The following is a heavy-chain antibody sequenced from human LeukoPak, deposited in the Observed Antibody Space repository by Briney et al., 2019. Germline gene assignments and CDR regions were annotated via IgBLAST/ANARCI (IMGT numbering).Heavy chain of an antibody. CDR2: IYSGGST. CDR3: AREISDSSRWYGGFDY. Sequence: SGGSLRLSCAASGFRVTSNYMSWVRQAPGKGLEWVSVIYSGGSTYYADSVKGRFILSRDDYKSTLSLQISNLRAEDTAVYFCAREISDSSRWYGGFDYWGQGTLVIVSS. CDR1: GFRVTSNY. V-gene: IGHV3-53*01. D-gene: IGHD6-13*01. J-gene: IGHJ4*02.